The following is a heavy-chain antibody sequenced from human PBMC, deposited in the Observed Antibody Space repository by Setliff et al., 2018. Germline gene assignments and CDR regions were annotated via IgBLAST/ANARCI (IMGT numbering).Heavy chain of an antibody. Sequence: ASVKVSCKASGYTFRNYAFAWVRQAPGQGLEWVGWISVYNGDTNYAQKFQGRVTLTTDTSTSTAYMELRSLTSDDSAFYFCARAPSVELVTIRTNSWFTYWGQGTLVTVSS. CDR2: ISVYNGDT. J-gene: IGHJ4*02. CDR3: ARAPSVELVTIRTNSWFTY. V-gene: IGHV1-18*01. D-gene: IGHD5-18*01. CDR1: GYTFRNYA.